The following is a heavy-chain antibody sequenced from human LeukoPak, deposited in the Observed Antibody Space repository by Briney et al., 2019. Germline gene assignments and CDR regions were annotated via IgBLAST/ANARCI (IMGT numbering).Heavy chain of an antibody. J-gene: IGHJ4*02. V-gene: IGHV3-11*06. Sequence: GGSLRLSRAASGFTFSDYYMSWIRQAPGKGLEWVSYISSSTTYTNYADSVKGRFTISRDNAKNSLYLQMNSLRAEDTAVYYCAREMGATDGWGQGTLVTVSS. CDR1: GFTFSDYY. CDR3: AREMGATDG. CDR2: ISSSTTYT. D-gene: IGHD1-26*01.